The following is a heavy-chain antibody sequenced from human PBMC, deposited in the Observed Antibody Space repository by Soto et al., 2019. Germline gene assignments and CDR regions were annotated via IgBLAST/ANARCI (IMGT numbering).Heavy chain of an antibody. V-gene: IGHV4-34*01. CDR3: AREGYCSGGSCYSSDY. CDR2: INHSGST. D-gene: IGHD2-15*01. CDR1: GGSFSGYY. Sequence: SETLSLTCAVYGGSFSGYYWSWIRQPPGKGLEWIGEINHSGSTNYNPSLKSRVTISVDTSKNQFSLKLSSVTAADTAVYYCAREGYCSGGSCYSSDYWGQGTLVTVSS. J-gene: IGHJ4*02.